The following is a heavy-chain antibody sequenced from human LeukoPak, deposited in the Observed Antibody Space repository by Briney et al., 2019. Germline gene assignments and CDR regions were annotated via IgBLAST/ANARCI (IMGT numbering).Heavy chain of an antibody. D-gene: IGHD1-1*01. CDR3: AKSRSGSANWALQIFDN. CDR2: ISGSGGST. CDR1: GFTFSSYA. J-gene: IGHJ4*02. V-gene: IGHV3-23*01. Sequence: GGSLRLSCAASGFTFSSYAMSWVRQAPGKGLEWVSAISGSGGSTYYADSVKGRFTISRDNSNNSLFVQMNSLRAEDTAVYFCAKSRSGSANWALQIFDNWGQGTLVAVSS.